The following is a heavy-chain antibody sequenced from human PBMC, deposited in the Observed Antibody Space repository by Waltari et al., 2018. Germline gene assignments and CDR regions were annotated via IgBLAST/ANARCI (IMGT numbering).Heavy chain of an antibody. J-gene: IGHJ4*02. CDR2: IYYRGTT. Sequence: QLQLQESGPGLVKPSETLSLTCTVSGGSISSSSYYWGWIRQPPGKGLEWIGNIYYRGTTYHTPPHNGVVTISVATSKNQFSLKRSFVTAVDTAVYYCARRLRLGEYRGYWGQGTLVTVSS. CDR3: ARRLRLGEYRGY. D-gene: IGHD3-16*01. CDR1: GGSISSSSYY. V-gene: IGHV4-39*01.